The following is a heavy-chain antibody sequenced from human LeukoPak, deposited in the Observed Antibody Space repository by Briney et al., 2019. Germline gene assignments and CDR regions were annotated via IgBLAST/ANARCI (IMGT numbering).Heavy chain of an antibody. CDR1: GFTFSSYS. CDR3: AKSGWSDDYYYYMDV. Sequence: GGSLRLSCAASGFTFSSYSMNWVRQAPGKGLEWVSAISDSGGSTYYADSVKGRFTISRDNSKNTLYLQMNSLRAEDTAVYYCAKSGWSDDYYYYMDVWGKGTTVTVSS. D-gene: IGHD6-13*01. CDR2: ISDSGGST. J-gene: IGHJ6*03. V-gene: IGHV3-23*01.